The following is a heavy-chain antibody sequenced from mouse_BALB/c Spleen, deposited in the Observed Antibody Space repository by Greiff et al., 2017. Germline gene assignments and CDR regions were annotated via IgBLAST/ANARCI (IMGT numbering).Heavy chain of an antibody. Sequence: EVQVVESGGGLVKLGGSLKLSCAASGFTFSSYYMSWVRQTPEKRLELVAAINSNGGSTYYPDTVKGRFTISRDNAKNTLYLQMSSLKSEDTALYYCARGGITRGYAMDYWGQGTSVTVSS. CDR2: INSNGGST. CDR3: ARGGITRGYAMDY. D-gene: IGHD2-4*01. J-gene: IGHJ4*01. CDR1: GFTFSSYY. V-gene: IGHV5-6-2*01.